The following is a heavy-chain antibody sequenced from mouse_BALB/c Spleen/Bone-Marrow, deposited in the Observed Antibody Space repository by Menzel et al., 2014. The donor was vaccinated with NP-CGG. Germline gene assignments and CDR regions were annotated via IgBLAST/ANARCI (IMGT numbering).Heavy chain of an antibody. Sequence: EVKLVESGGGLVQPGGSLKLSCAASGFTFSSYTMSWVRQTPEKRLEWVAYISHGGGSTYYPDTVKGRFTISRDNAKNTLYLQMSSLKSEDTAMYYCARRSAATYYFDYWGQGTTLTVSS. V-gene: IGHV5-12-2*01. CDR2: ISHGGGST. J-gene: IGHJ2*01. CDR3: ARRSAATYYFDY. CDR1: GFTFSSYT. D-gene: IGHD1-2*01.